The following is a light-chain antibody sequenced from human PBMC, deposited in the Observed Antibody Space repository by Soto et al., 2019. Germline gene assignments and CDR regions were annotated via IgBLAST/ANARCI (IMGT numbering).Light chain of an antibody. J-gene: IGKJ1*01. CDR1: QSISANY. Sequence: EIVLTQSPGTVSLSPGDRATLSCRASQSISANYLAWYQQKPGQAPRLLIYGVSIRATGIPDRFAGSGSGPDFTLTISRLEPEDFAVYYCHQYGVLPKTFVQGTTLEIK. CDR3: HQYGVLPKT. V-gene: IGKV3-20*01. CDR2: GVS.